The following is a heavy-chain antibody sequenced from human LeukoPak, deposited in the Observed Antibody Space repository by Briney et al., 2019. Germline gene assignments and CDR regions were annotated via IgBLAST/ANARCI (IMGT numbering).Heavy chain of an antibody. J-gene: IGHJ3*02. CDR1: GFTFSSYA. D-gene: IGHD3-22*01. V-gene: IGHV3-30*04. CDR3: ARVRRQYYYDSSGPFDI. Sequence: PGGSLRLSCAASGFTFSSYAMHWVRQAPGKGLEWVAVISYDGSNKYYADSVKGRFTISRDNSKNTLYLQMNSLRAEDTAVYYCARVRRQYYYDSSGPFDIWGQGTMVTVSS. CDR2: ISYDGSNK.